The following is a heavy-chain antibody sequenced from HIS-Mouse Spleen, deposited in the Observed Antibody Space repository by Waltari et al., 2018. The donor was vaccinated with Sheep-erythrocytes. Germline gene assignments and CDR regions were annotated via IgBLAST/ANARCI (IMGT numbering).Heavy chain of an antibody. CDR1: GYSFTSYW. V-gene: IGHV5-51*01. CDR3: ARFSQSNHYYYGMDV. D-gene: IGHD7-27*01. J-gene: IGHJ6*02. CDR2: IYPGDSDT. Sequence: EVQLVQSGAEVKKPGESLKISCKGSGYSFTSYWIGWVRQMPGKGLEWMGIIYPGDSDTRYSPSFQGKVTISADKSITTAYLQWGSLKASDIAMYYCARFSQSNHYYYGMDVWGQGTTVTVSS.